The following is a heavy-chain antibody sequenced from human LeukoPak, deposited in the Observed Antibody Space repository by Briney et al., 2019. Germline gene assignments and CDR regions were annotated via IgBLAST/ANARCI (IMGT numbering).Heavy chain of an antibody. J-gene: IGHJ4*02. CDR1: GGSISSSNW. Sequence: PSETLSLTCAVSGGSISSSNWWSWVRQPPGKGLEWIGEIYHSGSTNYNPSLKSRVTISVDKSKNQFSLKLSSVTAADTAVYYCARRYSGYGRHNDYWGQGTLVTVSS. V-gene: IGHV4-4*02. CDR3: ARRYSGYGRHNDY. D-gene: IGHD5-12*01. CDR2: IYHSGST.